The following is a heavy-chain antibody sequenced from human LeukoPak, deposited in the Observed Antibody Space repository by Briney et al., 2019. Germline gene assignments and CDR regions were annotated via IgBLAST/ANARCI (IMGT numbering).Heavy chain of an antibody. J-gene: IGHJ4*02. CDR1: GFTFSSYS. Sequence: GGSLRLSCAASGFTFSSYSMNWVRQAAGKGLEWVSSISSSSSYIYYADSVKGRFTISRGNAKNSLHLQMNSLRAEDTAVYYCAKNYYDSSGLFDYWGQGTLVIVSS. V-gene: IGHV3-21*01. CDR2: ISSSSSYI. D-gene: IGHD3-22*01. CDR3: AKNYYDSSGLFDY.